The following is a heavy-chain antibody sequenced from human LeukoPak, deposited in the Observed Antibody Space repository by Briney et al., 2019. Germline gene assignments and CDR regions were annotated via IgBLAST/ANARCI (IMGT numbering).Heavy chain of an antibody. J-gene: IGHJ3*02. CDR2: IWYDGSNK. Sequence: GGSLRLSCAASGFTFSSYAMSWVRQAPGKGLEWVAVIWYDGSNKYYADSVKGRFTISRDNSKNTLYLQMNSLRAEDTAVYYCARVTPPLYYYDSSGYLDAFDIWGQGTMVTVSS. V-gene: IGHV3-33*08. CDR3: ARVTPPLYYYDSSGYLDAFDI. CDR1: GFTFSSYA. D-gene: IGHD3-22*01.